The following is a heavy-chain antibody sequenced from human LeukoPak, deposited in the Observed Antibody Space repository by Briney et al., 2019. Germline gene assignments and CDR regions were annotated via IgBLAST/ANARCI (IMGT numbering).Heavy chain of an antibody. J-gene: IGHJ5*02. CDR2: FDPEDGET. Sequence: ASVKVSCKVSGYTLTELSMHWVRQAPGKGLEWMGGFDPEDGETIYAQKFQGRVTMTEDTSTDTAYMELSSLRPEDTAVYYCATLGRSIAAAGNWFDPWGQGTLVTVSS. CDR1: GYTLTELS. CDR3: ATLGRSIAAAGNWFDP. V-gene: IGHV1-24*01. D-gene: IGHD6-13*01.